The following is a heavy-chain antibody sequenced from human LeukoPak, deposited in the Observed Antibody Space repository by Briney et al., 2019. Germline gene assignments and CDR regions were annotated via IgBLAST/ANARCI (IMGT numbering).Heavy chain of an antibody. D-gene: IGHD3-9*01. CDR3: ARDRRYLKGFDP. J-gene: IGHJ5*02. V-gene: IGHV3-53*01. Sequence: GGSLRLSCAASGFTVSSNYMSWVRQAPGKGLEWVSVIYSGGSTYYADSVKGRFTISRDNSKNTLYLQMNSLRAEDTAVYYCARDRRYLKGFDPWGQGTLVTVSS. CDR2: IYSGGST. CDR1: GFTVSSNY.